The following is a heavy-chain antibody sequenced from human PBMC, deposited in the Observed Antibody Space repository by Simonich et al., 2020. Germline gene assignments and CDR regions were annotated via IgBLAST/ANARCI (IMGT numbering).Heavy chain of an antibody. CDR1: GFTFSSYE. CDR3: ASDGAYDTVVTGAY. V-gene: IGHV3-48*03. Sequence: EVQLVESGGGLVQPGGSLRLSCAASGFTFSSYEMNWVRQAQGNGLDWVSYISRSGSTIYYADSVKGRFTISRDNAKNSLYLQMNSLRAEDTAVYYCASDGAYDTVVTGAYWGQGTLVTVSS. J-gene: IGHJ4*02. D-gene: IGHD3-9*01. CDR2: ISRSGSTI.